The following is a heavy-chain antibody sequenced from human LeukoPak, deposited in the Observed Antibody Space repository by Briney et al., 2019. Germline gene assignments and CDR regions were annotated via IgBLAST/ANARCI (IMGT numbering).Heavy chain of an antibody. CDR1: GYTFTAYY. Sequence: ASVKVSCKASGYTFTAYYIHWVRQAPGQGLEWMGWVNPNSGGTNYAQKFQGRVTMTRDTSISTAYMELSRLRSDDTAVYYCARDTGSPYYFDYWGQGTLVTVSS. D-gene: IGHD2-8*02. V-gene: IGHV1-2*02. J-gene: IGHJ4*02. CDR3: ARDTGSPYYFDY. CDR2: VNPNSGGT.